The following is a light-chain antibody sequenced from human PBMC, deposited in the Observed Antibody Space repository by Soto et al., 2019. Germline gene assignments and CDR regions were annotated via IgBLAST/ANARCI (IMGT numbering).Light chain of an antibody. CDR2: DVS. J-gene: IGLJ1*01. CDR1: SSDVGGYNY. V-gene: IGLV2-14*01. CDR3: SSYTSSSTLPYV. Sequence: QSVLTQPASVSGSPGQSITISCTGTSSDVGGYNYVTWYQQHPGKAPNLMIYDVSNRPSVVSNRFSGSKSGNTASLTISVLQAEDEADYYCSSYTSSSTLPYVFGTGTKVTVL.